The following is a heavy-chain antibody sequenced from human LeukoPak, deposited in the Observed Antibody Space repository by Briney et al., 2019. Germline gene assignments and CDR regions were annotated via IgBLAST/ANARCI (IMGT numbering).Heavy chain of an antibody. CDR3: AKVFDYYDSSGYGGPFDY. J-gene: IGHJ4*02. CDR2: ISGSGGST. Sequence: GGSLRLSCAASGFTFSGYAMSWVRQAPGKGLEWVSAISGSGGSTYYADSVKGRFTISRDNSKNTLYLQMNSLRAEDTAVYYCAKVFDYYDSSGYGGPFDYWGQGTLVTVSS. D-gene: IGHD3-22*01. V-gene: IGHV3-23*01. CDR1: GFTFSGYA.